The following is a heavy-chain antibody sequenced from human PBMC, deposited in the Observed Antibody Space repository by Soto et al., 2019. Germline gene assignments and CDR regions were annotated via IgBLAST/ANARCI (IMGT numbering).Heavy chain of an antibody. CDR1: GGSFSGYY. CDR2: INHSGST. Sequence: SETLSLTCAVYGGSFSGYYWSWIRQPPGKGLEWIGEINHSGSTNYNPSLKSRVTISVDTSKNQFSLKLSSVTAADTAVYYCARGRELDIVVVPAARDQGIWFDPWGQGTLVTVSS. D-gene: IGHD2-2*01. J-gene: IGHJ5*02. V-gene: IGHV4-34*01. CDR3: ARGRELDIVVVPAARDQGIWFDP.